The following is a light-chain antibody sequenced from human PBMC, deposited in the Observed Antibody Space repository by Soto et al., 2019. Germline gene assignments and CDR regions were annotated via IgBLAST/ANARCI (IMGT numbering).Light chain of an antibody. CDR2: ENN. Sequence: QSVLTQPPSVSEAPGQRVTISCTGSSSNIGAGYEAHWYQQVPGTAPKPLIYENNNRPSWVPDRFSGSKSGTSASLAITGLQAEDEAEYYCQSYDSSLSGYVFGTGTKLTVL. CDR1: SSNIGAGYE. J-gene: IGLJ1*01. CDR3: QSYDSSLSGYV. V-gene: IGLV1-40*01.